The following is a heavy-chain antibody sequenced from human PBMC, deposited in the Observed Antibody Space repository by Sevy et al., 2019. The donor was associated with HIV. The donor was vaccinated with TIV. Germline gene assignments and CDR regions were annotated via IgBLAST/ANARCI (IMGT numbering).Heavy chain of an antibody. CDR1: GFTFSSYA. CDR2: ISGSGGST. D-gene: IGHD3-22*01. CDR3: AKADIKENYDSSAAYFDY. V-gene: IGHV3-23*01. Sequence: GGSLRLSCAASGFTFSSYAMSWVRQAPGKGLEWVSAISGSGGSTYYADSVKGRFTISRDNSKNTLYLQMNSLRAEDTAVNYCAKADIKENYDSSAAYFDYWGQGTLVTVSS. J-gene: IGHJ4*02.